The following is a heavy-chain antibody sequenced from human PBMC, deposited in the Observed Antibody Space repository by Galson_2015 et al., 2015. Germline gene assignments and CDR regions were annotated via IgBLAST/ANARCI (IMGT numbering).Heavy chain of an antibody. CDR3: ARDLTVTTRAWYFDL. Sequence: SCKAPGGTFSSYGMHWVRQAPGKGLEWVAVIWYDGSNKYYADSVKGRFTISRDNSKNTLYLQMNSLRSEDTAVYYCARDLTVTTRAWYFDLWGRGTLVTVSS. CDR1: GGTFSSYG. CDR2: IWYDGSNK. J-gene: IGHJ2*01. D-gene: IGHD4-17*01. V-gene: IGHV3-33*01.